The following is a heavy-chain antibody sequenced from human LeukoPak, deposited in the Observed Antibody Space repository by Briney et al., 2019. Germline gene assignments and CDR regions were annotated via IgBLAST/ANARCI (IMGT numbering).Heavy chain of an antibody. CDR3: ARTRDAFDI. V-gene: IGHV1-69*05. J-gene: IGHJ3*02. CDR1: GYTFTSYA. Sequence: SVKVSCKASGYTFTSYAMNWVRQAPGQGLEWMGGIIPIFGTANYAQKFQGRVTITTDESTSTAYMELSSLTSEDTAVYYCARTRDAFDIWGQGTMVTVSS. CDR2: IIPIFGTA.